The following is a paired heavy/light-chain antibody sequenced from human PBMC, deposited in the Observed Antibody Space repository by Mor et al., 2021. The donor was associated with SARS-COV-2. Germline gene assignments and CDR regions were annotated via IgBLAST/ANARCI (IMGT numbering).Heavy chain of an antibody. D-gene: IGHD2-2*01. J-gene: IGHJ6*02. CDR2: ISSSSSYI. CDR3: AVQQDIVVVPAANTKPTYYYYGMDV. Sequence: EVQLVESGGGLVKPGGSLRLSCAASGFTFSSYSMNWVRQAPGKGLEWVSSISSSSSYIYYADSVKGRFTISRDNAKNSLYLQMNSLRAEDTAVYYCAVQQDIVVVPAANTKPTYYYYGMDVWGQGTTVTVSS. CDR1: GFTFSSYS. V-gene: IGHV3-21*01.
Light chain of an antibody. CDR1: QSVSSY. CDR3: QQRSNWGGT. CDR2: DAS. J-gene: IGKJ4*01. V-gene: IGKV3-11*01. Sequence: EIVLTQSPATLSLSPGERATLSCRASQSVSSYLAWYQQKPGQAPRLLIYDASNRATGIPARFSGSGSGTDFTLTISSLEPEDFAVYYCQQRSNWGGTFGGGTKVEIK.